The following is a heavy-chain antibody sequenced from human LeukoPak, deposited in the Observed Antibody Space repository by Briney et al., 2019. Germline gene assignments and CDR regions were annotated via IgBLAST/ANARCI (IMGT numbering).Heavy chain of an antibody. CDR3: ARDGAYSYTY. Sequence: GGSLRLSCAASGFNFNDYGMHWVRQAPGKGLEWVAIIWHDGNNKYYADSVRGRFTISTDNSKNTLYLEMNSLRAEDTAVYYCARDGAYSYTYWGQGTLVIVSS. J-gene: IGHJ4*02. CDR2: IWHDGNNK. V-gene: IGHV3-33*01. D-gene: IGHD5-18*01. CDR1: GFNFNDYG.